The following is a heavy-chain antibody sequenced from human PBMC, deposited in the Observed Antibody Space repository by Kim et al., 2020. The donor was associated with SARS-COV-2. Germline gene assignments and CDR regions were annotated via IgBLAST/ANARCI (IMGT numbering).Heavy chain of an antibody. CDR3: AKDPSIAAAGHNWFDP. V-gene: IGHV3-23*01. CDR2: ISGSGGST. D-gene: IGHD6-13*01. Sequence: GGSLRLSCAASGFTFSSYAMSWVRQAPGKGLEWVSAISGSGGSTYYADSVKGRFTISRDNSKNTLYLQMNSLRAEDTAVDYCAKDPSIAAAGHNWFDPWGQGTLVTVSS. CDR1: GFTFSSYA. J-gene: IGHJ5*02.